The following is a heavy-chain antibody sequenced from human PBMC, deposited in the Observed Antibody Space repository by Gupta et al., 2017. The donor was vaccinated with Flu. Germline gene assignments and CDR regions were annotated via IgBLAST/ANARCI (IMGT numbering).Heavy chain of an antibody. CDR3: AKDWKWNHNNYCMNV. Sequence: EQVVEYGGCVVQPGRPLRLPCSACGVSFKYYGMHWVRRATGRGLDGVAVTTNDGISNNYADSVKCRITSSRDNSKITLYLQMNSLRTEDTAVYYCAKDWKWNHNNYCMNVWGQGTTVTVSS. CDR1: GVSFKYYG. D-gene: IGHD1-1*01. V-gene: IGHV3-30*18. CDR2: TTNDGISN. J-gene: IGHJ6*02.